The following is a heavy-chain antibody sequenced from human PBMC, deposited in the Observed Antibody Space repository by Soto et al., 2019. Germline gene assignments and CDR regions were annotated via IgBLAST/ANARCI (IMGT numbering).Heavy chain of an antibody. V-gene: IGHV3-66*01. CDR1: GFSVSRDY. CDR2: IYSDGTT. J-gene: IGHJ3*02. Sequence: EVQLVESGGGLVQPGGSLRLSCAASGFSVSRDYMSWVRQAPGKGLEWVSVIYSDGTTYYADSVKGRFTITRDNFKNTLFLKMNSLRAEDAARFYWLRDTCNNSCFAPFDIGGLETLVTVSS. CDR3: LRDTCNNSCFAPFDI. D-gene: IGHD5-12*01.